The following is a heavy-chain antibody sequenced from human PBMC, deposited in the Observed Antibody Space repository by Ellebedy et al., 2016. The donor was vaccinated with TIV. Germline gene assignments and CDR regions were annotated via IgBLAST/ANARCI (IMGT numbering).Heavy chain of an antibody. Sequence: PGGSLRLSCAASGFTFSSYNINWVRQAPGKGLEWVSYISSSSSSIYYADSVKGRFTISRDNAKNSLYLQMNSLRAEDTAVYYCARDISSGSSTSNYWGQGTLVTVSS. D-gene: IGHD1-26*01. V-gene: IGHV3-48*01. CDR1: GFTFSSYN. CDR3: ARDISSGSSTSNY. CDR2: ISSSSSSI. J-gene: IGHJ4*02.